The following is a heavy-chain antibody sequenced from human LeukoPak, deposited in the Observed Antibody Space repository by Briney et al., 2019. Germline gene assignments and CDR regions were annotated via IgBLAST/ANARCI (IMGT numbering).Heavy chain of an antibody. D-gene: IGHD2-15*01. Sequence: PGGSLRLSCAASGFIFKKYWMNWVRQVPGKGLECLANIKEDGSETYYADSVKGRFTISRDNAKNSLYLQMNSLRAEDTALYYCAKGLGYCSGGSCLPFDYWGQGTLVTVSS. J-gene: IGHJ4*02. V-gene: IGHV3-7*03. CDR1: GFIFKKYW. CDR3: AKGLGYCSGGSCLPFDY. CDR2: IKEDGSET.